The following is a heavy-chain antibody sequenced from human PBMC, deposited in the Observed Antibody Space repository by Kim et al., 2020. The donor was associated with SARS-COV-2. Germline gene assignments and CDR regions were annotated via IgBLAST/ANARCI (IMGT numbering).Heavy chain of an antibody. CDR2: IYYSGST. CDR3: ARDRSGNRTPGRFDP. Sequence: SETLSLTCTVSGGSISSYYWSWIRQPPGKGLEWIGYIYYSGSTNYNPSLKSRVTISVDTSKNQFSLKLSSVTAADTAVYYCARDRSGNRTPGRFDPWGQGTLVTVSS. D-gene: IGHD1-26*01. CDR1: GGSISSYY. J-gene: IGHJ5*02. V-gene: IGHV4-59*13.